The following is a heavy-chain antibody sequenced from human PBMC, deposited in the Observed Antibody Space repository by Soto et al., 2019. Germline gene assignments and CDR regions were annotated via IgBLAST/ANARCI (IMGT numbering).Heavy chain of an antibody. CDR1: GDSVSSDRYF. CDR3: ARIVVGATVAI. V-gene: IGHV4-61*01. Sequence: PSETLSLTCSVSGDSVSSDRYFWTWIRQPPGKGLEWIAYISYTGDTNYNPSLKSRVTISVDTSRNQFSLPLTSVTAADTAVYFCARIVVGATVAIWGHGSPVTV. CDR2: ISYTGDT. J-gene: IGHJ4*01. D-gene: IGHD1-26*01.